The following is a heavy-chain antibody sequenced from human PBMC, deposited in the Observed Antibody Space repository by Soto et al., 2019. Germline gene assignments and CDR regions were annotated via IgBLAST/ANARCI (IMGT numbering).Heavy chain of an antibody. V-gene: IGHV4-59*01. CDR2: IYYSGST. CDR1: GGSISSYY. CDR3: ARIIAAAGMISNYFDY. J-gene: IGHJ4*02. D-gene: IGHD6-13*01. Sequence: SETLSLTCTVSGGSISSYYWSWIRQPPGKGLEWIGYIYYSGSTNYNPSLKSRVTISVDTSKNQFSLKLSSVTAADTAVYYCARIIAAAGMISNYFDYWDQGTLVTVPQ.